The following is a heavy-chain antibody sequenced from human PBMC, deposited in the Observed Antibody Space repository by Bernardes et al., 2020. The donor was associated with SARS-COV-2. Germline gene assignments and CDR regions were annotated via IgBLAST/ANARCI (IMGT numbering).Heavy chain of an antibody. D-gene: IGHD1-1*01. CDR1: GDTFPAYG. J-gene: IGHJ4*02. CDR3: ARDRAPSGTFFLDY. CDR2: ISAHSGKR. Sequence: ASVKVSCKAYGDTFPAYGINWVRQAPGQGLEWVGWISAHSGKRKFAQKVEGRVTMTTDTSTKTVFMELRSLTSDDTAVYYCARDRAPSGTFFLDYWGPGTLVPFSS. V-gene: IGHV1-18*01.